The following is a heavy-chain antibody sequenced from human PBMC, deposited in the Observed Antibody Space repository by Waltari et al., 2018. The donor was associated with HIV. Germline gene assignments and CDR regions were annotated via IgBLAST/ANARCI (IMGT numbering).Heavy chain of an antibody. V-gene: IGHV4-39*01. CDR2: IYSSGST. J-gene: IGHJ4*02. D-gene: IGHD3-10*01. CDR1: GGSIISSHHS. CDR3: VRDDPGYGPIDY. Sequence: QLQLQESGPGLVKPAETLSLTCSVSGGSIISSHHSWGWIRQTPGKGLEWIGIIYSSGSTYYSPSLQSRVAMSVDTSKNQFSLRLSSVTAADTATYFCVRDDPGYGPIDYWGQGTLVTV.